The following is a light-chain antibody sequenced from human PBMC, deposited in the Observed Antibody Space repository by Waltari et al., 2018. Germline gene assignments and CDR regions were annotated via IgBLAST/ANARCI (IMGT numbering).Light chain of an antibody. J-gene: IGKJ4*01. CDR3: QQSYSTLLT. CDR1: KSISSY. Sequence: DIQMTQSPSSLSASVGDRVTIPCRASKSISSYLNWYQQKPGKAPTLLIYAASSLQSGVQSMFSGSGSGTDFTLTISSLQPEDFATYYCQQSYSTLLTFGGGTKVEIK. CDR2: AAS. V-gene: IGKV1-39*01.